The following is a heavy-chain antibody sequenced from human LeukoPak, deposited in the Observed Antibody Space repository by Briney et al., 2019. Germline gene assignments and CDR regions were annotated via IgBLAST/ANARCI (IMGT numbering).Heavy chain of an antibody. CDR3: ARVPYYYDSSGYRVYYFDY. J-gene: IGHJ4*02. V-gene: IGHV4-31*03. D-gene: IGHD3-22*01. CDR1: GGSISSGGYY. Sequence: SETLSLTCTVSGGSISSGGYYWSRIRQHPGKGLEWIGYSYYSGSTYYNPSLKSRVTISVDTSKNQFSLKLSSVTAADTAVYYCARVPYYYDSSGYRVYYFDYWGQGTLVTVSS. CDR2: SYYSGST.